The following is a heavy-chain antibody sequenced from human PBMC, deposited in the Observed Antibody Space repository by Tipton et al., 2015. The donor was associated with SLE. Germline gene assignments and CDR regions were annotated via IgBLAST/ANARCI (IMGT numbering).Heavy chain of an antibody. D-gene: IGHD3-16*01. J-gene: IGHJ6*03. CDR3: ASGDYYYYMDV. CDR2: IYYSGST. Sequence: TLSLTCAVSGDSISSSYWSWIRQPPGKGLEWIGYIYYSGSTNYNPSLKSRVTISVDTSKNQFSLKLSSVTAADTAVYYCASGDYYYYMDVWGKGTTVTVSS. V-gene: IGHV4-59*01. CDR1: GDSISSSY.